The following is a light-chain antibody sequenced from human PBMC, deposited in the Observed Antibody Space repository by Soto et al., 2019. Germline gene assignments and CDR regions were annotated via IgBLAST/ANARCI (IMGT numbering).Light chain of an antibody. J-gene: IGLJ2*01. V-gene: IGLV1-40*01. CDR3: CSYAGSYTLV. CDR1: SSNIGADFG. CDR2: VNT. Sequence: QSVLTQPHSVSGAPGQTITISCTGSSSNIGADFGVHWYQQLPGAAPKLVIFVNTNRPSGVPDRFSGCKSGTSASLAITGLQAEDEADYYCCSYAGSYTLVYGGGTKLTLL.